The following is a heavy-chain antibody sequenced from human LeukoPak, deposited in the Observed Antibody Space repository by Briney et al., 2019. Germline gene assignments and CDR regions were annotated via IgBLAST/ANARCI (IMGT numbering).Heavy chain of an antibody. CDR1: GFTFSNYW. V-gene: IGHV3-7*01. CDR2: INQDGSAK. Sequence: PGGSLRLSCAASGFTFSNYWMSWVRQVPGKGLGWVANINQDGSAKYYVDSVKGRFTISRDNARNSLYLQMNSLRAEDTAIYYCAKALNSSWHNWGQGTLVTVSS. CDR3: AKALNSSWHN. D-gene: IGHD6-13*01. J-gene: IGHJ4*02.